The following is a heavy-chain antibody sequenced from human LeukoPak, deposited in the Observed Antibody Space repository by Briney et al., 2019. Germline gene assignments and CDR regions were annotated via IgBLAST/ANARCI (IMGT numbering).Heavy chain of an antibody. CDR3: ALRGYCSGNNCYSDY. V-gene: IGHV4-4*07. J-gene: IGHJ4*02. Sequence: SETLSLTCTVSGGSISSYYWSWIRQLAGKGLERIGRVYTSGSTNYNPSLKSRVTMSVDTSKHQFSLKLNSVTAADTAVYYCALRGYCSGNNCYSDYWGQGTLVTVSS. D-gene: IGHD2-15*01. CDR2: VYTSGST. CDR1: GGSISSYY.